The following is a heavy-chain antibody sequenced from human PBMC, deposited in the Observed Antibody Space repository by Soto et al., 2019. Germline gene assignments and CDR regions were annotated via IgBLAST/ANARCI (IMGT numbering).Heavy chain of an antibody. Sequence: SETLSLTCTVSGGSISSGGYYWSWIRQHPGKGLEWIGYIYYSGSTYYNPSLKSRVTISVDTSKNQFSLKLSSVTAADTAVYYCARAIIEMATTDFWGQGTLVTVSS. J-gene: IGHJ4*02. D-gene: IGHD5-12*01. CDR2: IYYSGST. CDR3: ARAIIEMATTDF. V-gene: IGHV4-31*03. CDR1: GGSISSGGYY.